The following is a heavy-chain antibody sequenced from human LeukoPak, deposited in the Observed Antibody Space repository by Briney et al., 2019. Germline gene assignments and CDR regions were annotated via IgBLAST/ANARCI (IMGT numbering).Heavy chain of an antibody. J-gene: IGHJ4*02. CDR3: ARVRGSYSVDY. D-gene: IGHD1-26*01. V-gene: IGHV3-11*04. CDR1: GFTFSDYY. CDR2: ISSSGTTI. Sequence: GGSLRLSCAASGFTFSDYYMSWIRQAPGKGLEWISYISSSGTTIYYADSVKGRFTVSRDNAKNSLYLQMNSLRAEDTAVYYCARVRGSYSVDYWGQGTLVTVSS.